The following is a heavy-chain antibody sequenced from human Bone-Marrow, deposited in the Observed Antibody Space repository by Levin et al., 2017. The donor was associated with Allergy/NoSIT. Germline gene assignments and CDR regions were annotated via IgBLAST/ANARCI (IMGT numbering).Heavy chain of an antibody. CDR2: ISYDGKIT. CDR3: AREKLTAAIALHGGMDV. D-gene: IGHD6-13*01. J-gene: IGHJ6*02. Sequence: GGSLRLSCAASGFTFSSYSMHWVRQAPGKGLEWVAVISYDGKITSYADSVRGRFTLSRDNSKNTLDVQMDSLRTEDTAVYFCAREKLTAAIALHGGMDVWGQGTTVTVSS. CDR1: GFTFSSYS. V-gene: IGHV3-30*04.